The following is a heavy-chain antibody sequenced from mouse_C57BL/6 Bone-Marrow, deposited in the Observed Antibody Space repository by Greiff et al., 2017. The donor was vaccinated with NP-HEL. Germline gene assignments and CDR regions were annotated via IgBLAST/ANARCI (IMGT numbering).Heavy chain of an antibody. J-gene: IGHJ3*01. D-gene: IGHD2-4*01. Sequence: VKLQQSGAELVRPGTSVKVSCKASGYAFTNYLIEWVKQRPGQGLEWIGVINPGSGGTNYNEKFKGKATLTADKSSSTAYMQLSSLTSEDSAVYFCARSGDYDVDWFAYWGQGTLVTVSA. CDR1: GYAFTNYL. CDR2: INPGSGGT. CDR3: ARSGDYDVDWFAY. V-gene: IGHV1-54*01.